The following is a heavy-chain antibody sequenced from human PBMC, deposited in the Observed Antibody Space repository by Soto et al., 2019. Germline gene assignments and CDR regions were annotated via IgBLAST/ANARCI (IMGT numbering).Heavy chain of an antibody. CDR1: GYSISRGYY. V-gene: IGHV4-38-2*02. CDR2: IYHSGST. CDR3: ARDKVVVPAARPGAFDI. Sequence: KPSETLSLTCAVSGYSISRGYYWGWIRQPPGKGLEWIGSIYHSGSTYYNPSLKSRVTISVDTSKNQFSLKLSSVTAADTAVYYCARDKVVVPAARPGAFDIWGQGTMVTVSS. J-gene: IGHJ3*02. D-gene: IGHD2-2*01.